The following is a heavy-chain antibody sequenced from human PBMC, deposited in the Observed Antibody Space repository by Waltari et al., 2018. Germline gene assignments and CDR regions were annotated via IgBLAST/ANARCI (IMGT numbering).Heavy chain of an antibody. V-gene: IGHV4-39*01. CDR3: ARFCSNTICYATVDY. D-gene: IGHD2-2*01. Sequence: QLQVQESGPGLVKPPETLSLTCTVSGDSITNNLYYWGWIRQPPGKGLEWIGSFYYGGNTYYNPSLKSRVTISVDASKNQFSLEVTSVTAADTAVYYCARFCSNTICYATVDYWGQGTLVTVSS. J-gene: IGHJ4*02. CDR2: FYYGGNT. CDR1: GDSITNNLYY.